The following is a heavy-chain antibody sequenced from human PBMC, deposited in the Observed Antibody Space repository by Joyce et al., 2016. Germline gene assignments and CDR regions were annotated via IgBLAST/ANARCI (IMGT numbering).Heavy chain of an antibody. CDR2: IIPFFVAA. V-gene: IGHV1-69*12. CDR1: GGDFSNYT. J-gene: IGHJ6*02. CDR3: ARGGTSSDHYFFYTLDV. Sequence: QVLLVQSGAAVKRPGSSLRVSCKSSGGDFSNYTVNWVRQAPGQRLEWMGGIIPFFVAAKYAEDFQGRVTLTADQSTHTAYLELSSLTSADTAVYYCARGGTSSDHYFFYTLDVWGPGTTVIVSS. D-gene: IGHD1-14*01.